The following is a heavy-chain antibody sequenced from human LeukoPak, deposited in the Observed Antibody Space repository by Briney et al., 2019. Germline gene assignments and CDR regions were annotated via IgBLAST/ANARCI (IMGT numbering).Heavy chain of an antibody. Sequence: KPSETLSLTCTVSGGSISSYYWSWIRQPPGKGLEWIGYIYYSGSTNYDPSLKSRVTISVDTSKNQFSLKLSSVTAADTAVYYCARDSPYYDFWSGYYSPRYYMDVWGKGTTVTVSS. D-gene: IGHD3-3*01. CDR1: GGSISSYY. J-gene: IGHJ6*03. CDR3: ARDSPYYDFWSGYYSPRYYMDV. V-gene: IGHV4-59*01. CDR2: IYYSGST.